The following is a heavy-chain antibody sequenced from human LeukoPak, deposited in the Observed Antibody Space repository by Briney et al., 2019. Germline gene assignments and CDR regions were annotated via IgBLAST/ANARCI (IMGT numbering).Heavy chain of an antibody. J-gene: IGHJ5*02. Sequence: SETLSLTCTVSGGSISSYYWSWIRQPPGKGLEGIGYIYYSGSTNYNPSLKSRVTISVDTSKNQFSLKLSSVAAADTAVYYCAGDRGSYCSCCSFYGWFDPLGQGTLVTVSS. CDR3: AGDRGSYCSCCSFYGWFDP. CDR2: IYYSGST. CDR1: GGSISSYY. V-gene: IGHV4-59*01. D-gene: IGHD2-15*01.